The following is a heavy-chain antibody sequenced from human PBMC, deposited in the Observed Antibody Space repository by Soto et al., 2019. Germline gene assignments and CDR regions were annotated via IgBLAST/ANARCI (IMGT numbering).Heavy chain of an antibody. CDR3: ASCCGYSHGNWFYP. CDR1: GGSFSGYY. D-gene: IGHD5-18*01. Sequence: ETLSLTCAVYGGSFSGYYWSWIRQPPGKGLEWIGEINHSGSTNYNPSLKSRVTISVDTSKNQFSLKLSSVTAADTAVYYCASCCGYSHGNWFYPRGQRTLVTVSA. J-gene: IGHJ5*02. CDR2: INHSGST. V-gene: IGHV4-34*01.